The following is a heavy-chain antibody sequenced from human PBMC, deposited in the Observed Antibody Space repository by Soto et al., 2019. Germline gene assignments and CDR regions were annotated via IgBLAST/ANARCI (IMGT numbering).Heavy chain of an antibody. CDR1: GFSLTTSGVG. J-gene: IGHJ4*02. CDR2: MYWDDDK. D-gene: IGHD3-3*01. Sequence: QLTLNESGPTVVRPTETLTLTCRFSGFSLTTSGVGVGWIRQSPGKAPEWLALMYWDDDKRYSASLKSRLTITKDTSKNQVVLTVSDLDPTDTATYYCAHRVLRTVFGLVTTTAIYFDFWCQGTPVAVSS. CDR3: AHRVLRTVFGLVTTTAIYFDF. V-gene: IGHV2-5*02.